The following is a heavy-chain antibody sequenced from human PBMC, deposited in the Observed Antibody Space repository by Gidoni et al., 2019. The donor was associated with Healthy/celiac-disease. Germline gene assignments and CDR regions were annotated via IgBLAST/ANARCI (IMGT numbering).Heavy chain of an antibody. J-gene: IGHJ4*02. V-gene: IGHV1-2*04. CDR1: GYTFTGYY. CDR3: ARAFVGYNPFDY. CDR2: INPNSGGT. D-gene: IGHD5-12*01. Sequence: QVQLVQSGAEVKKPGASVKVSCTASGYTFTGYYMPWVRQAPGQGLAWMGWINPNSGGTSYAQKFQGWVTMTRDTSISTAYMELSRLRSDDTAVYYCARAFVGYNPFDYWGQGTLVTVSS.